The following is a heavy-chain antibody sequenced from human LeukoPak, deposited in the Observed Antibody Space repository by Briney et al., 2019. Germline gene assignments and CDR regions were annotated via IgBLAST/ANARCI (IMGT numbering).Heavy chain of an antibody. Sequence: ASVKVSCQASGYNFINYYIHWVRQAPGHGLEWMGVINPSGGRTTYAQKFQDRVTMTRDMSTRTVYMEVSSLRSGDTAVYYCARTTSMHMDAWGQGTTVTVSS. D-gene: IGHD1-1*01. J-gene: IGHJ6*02. CDR3: ARTTSMHMDA. CDR1: GYNFINYY. CDR2: INPSGGRT. V-gene: IGHV1-46*01.